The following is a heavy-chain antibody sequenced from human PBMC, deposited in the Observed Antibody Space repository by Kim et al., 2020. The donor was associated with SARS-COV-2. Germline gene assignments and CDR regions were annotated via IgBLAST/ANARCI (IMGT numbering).Heavy chain of an antibody. D-gene: IGHD3-10*01. CDR3: AKRRSYYYGSGSSRNYYFDY. Sequence: GGSLRLSCTASGFTFSSYAMSWVRQAPGKGLEWVSAISGSGGSTYYADSVKGRFTISRDNSKNTLYLQMNSLRAEDTAVYYCAKRRSYYYGSGSSRNYYFDYWGQGTLVTVSS. J-gene: IGHJ4*02. CDR1: GFTFSSYA. CDR2: ISGSGGST. V-gene: IGHV3-23*01.